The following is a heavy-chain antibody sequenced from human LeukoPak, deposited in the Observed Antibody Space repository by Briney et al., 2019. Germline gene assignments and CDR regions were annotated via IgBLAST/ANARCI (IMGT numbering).Heavy chain of an antibody. J-gene: IGHJ4*02. V-gene: IGHV4-30-4*01. D-gene: IGHD6-13*01. CDR2: IYYSGST. CDR3: ARMVYSSSLIDY. Sequence: SETLSLTCTVSGGSISSGDYYWSWIRQPPGKGLEWIGYIYYSGSTYYNPSLKSRVTISVDTSKNQFSLKLSSVTAADTAVYYCARMVYSSSLIDYWGQGTLVTASA. CDR1: GGSISSGDYY.